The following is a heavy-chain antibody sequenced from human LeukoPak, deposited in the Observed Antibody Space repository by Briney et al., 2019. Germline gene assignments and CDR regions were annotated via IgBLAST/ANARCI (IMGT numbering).Heavy chain of an antibody. J-gene: IGHJ4*02. CDR1: GYTFTGYF. CDR2: INPKSGGT. D-gene: IGHD1-26*01. Sequence: ASVKVSCKASGYTFTGYFLHWVRQAPGQGLEWMGWINPKSGGTNYAQTFQGRVTMTTDTSTSTAYMELRSLRSDDTAVYYCAIDSGSYHFDYWGQGTLVTVSS. V-gene: IGHV1-2*02. CDR3: AIDSGSYHFDY.